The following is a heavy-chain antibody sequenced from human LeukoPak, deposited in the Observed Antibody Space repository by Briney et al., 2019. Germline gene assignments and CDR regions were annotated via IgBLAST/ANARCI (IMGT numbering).Heavy chain of an antibody. Sequence: GGSLRLSCVASGFTSTSDAMNWVRQAPGKGLEWVSSTVSRGTTQYADSVKGRFTVSRDTAKNTLYLQMNSLRADDTAVYYCAKCSTSAYTTGWCNWIDPWGQGTLVTVSS. D-gene: IGHD6-19*01. J-gene: IGHJ5*02. CDR1: GFTSTSDA. CDR2: TVSRGTT. CDR3: AKCSTSAYTTGWCNWIDP. V-gene: IGHV3-23*01.